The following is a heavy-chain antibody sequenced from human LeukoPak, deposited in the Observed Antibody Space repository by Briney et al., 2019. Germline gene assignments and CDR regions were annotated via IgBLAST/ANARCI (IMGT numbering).Heavy chain of an antibody. CDR1: GFTFSSYD. D-gene: IGHD7-27*01. Sequence: PGGSLRLSCAASGFTFSSYDTHWVRQATGKGLEWVSAIGTAGDTYYPGSVKGRFTISRENAKNSLYLQMSSLRAGDTAVYYCARVSRNWGFDYWGQGTLVTVSS. V-gene: IGHV3-13*01. CDR2: IGTAGDT. CDR3: ARVSRNWGFDY. J-gene: IGHJ4*02.